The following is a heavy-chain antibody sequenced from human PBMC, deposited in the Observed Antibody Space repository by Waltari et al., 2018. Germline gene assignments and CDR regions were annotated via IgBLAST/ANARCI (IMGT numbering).Heavy chain of an antibody. CDR3: AREIRGTGYFPDAFDI. J-gene: IGHJ3*02. D-gene: IGHD3-9*01. V-gene: IGHV3-48*01. Sequence: EVQLVESGGGSVQPGGSLRLPCAASEFTFSSSSLNWVRQAPGQGLGWVAYISNSRTTIYYADSVKGRFTISRDNDQNSLYLQMNSLRAEDTAVYYCAREIRGTGYFPDAFDIWGQGTMVTVSS. CDR1: EFTFSSSS. CDR2: ISNSRTTI.